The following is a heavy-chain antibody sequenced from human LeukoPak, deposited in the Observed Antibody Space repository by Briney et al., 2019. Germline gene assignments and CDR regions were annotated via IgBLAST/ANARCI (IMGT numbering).Heavy chain of an antibody. CDR2: IDPNSGGT. V-gene: IGHV1-2*02. D-gene: IGHD3-22*01. Sequence: GASVKVSCKASGYTFTGYYMHWVRQAPGQGLECMGWIDPNSGGTNYAQKFQGRVTMTRDTSISTAYMELSRLRSDDTAVYYCAREGTGYYYDSSGYSDASDIWGQGTMVTVSS. CDR1: GYTFTGYY. J-gene: IGHJ3*02. CDR3: AREGTGYYYDSSGYSDASDI.